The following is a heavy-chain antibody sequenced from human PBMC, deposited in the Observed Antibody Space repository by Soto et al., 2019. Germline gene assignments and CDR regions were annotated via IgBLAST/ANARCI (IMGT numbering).Heavy chain of an antibody. CDR2: IIPIFGTA. CDR3: ARAGVDSSRWYAFDY. V-gene: IGHV1-69*13. D-gene: IGHD6-13*01. CDR1: GGTFSSYA. Sequence: GASVKVSCKASGGTFSSYAISWVRQAPGQGLEWMGGIIPIFGTANYAQKFQGRVTITADESTSTAYMELSSLRSEDTAVYYCARAGVDSSRWYAFDYWGQGTLVTVSS. J-gene: IGHJ4*02.